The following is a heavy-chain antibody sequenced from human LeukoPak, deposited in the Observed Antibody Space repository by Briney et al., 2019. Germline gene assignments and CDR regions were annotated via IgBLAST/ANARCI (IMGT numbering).Heavy chain of an antibody. D-gene: IGHD3-10*01. CDR1: GFTFSSYW. CDR3: ARVCYYGSGSYMSPLGY. CDR2: IKQDGSEK. J-gene: IGHJ4*02. V-gene: IGHV3-7*01. Sequence: GSLRLSCAASGFTFSSYWMSWVRQAPGKGLEWVANIKQDGSEKYYVDSVKGRFTISRDNAKNSLYLQMNSLRAEDTALYYCARVCYYGSGSYMSPLGYWGQGTLVTVSS.